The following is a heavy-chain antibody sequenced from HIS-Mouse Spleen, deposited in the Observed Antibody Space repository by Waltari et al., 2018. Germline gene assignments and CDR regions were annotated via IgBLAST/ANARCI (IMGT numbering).Heavy chain of an antibody. CDR3: AREIPYSSSWYDWYFDL. J-gene: IGHJ2*01. CDR1: RGSISSSSYY. CDR2: SEYSGST. D-gene: IGHD6-13*01. Sequence: QLQLQESGPGLVKPSETLSLTCTVSRGSISSSSYYWGWIRQPPGKGVEWIVSSEYSGSTDYNPSLKSRVTISVDTSKNQVSLKLSSVTAADTAVYYCAREIPYSSSWYDWYFDLWGRGTLVTVSS. V-gene: IGHV4-39*07.